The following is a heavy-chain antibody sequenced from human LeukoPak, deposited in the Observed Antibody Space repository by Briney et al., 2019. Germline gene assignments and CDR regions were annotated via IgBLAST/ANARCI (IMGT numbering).Heavy chain of an antibody. CDR1: GFAFDDYA. V-gene: IGHV3-74*01. CDR3: ASQIEGAGY. Sequence: PGGSLRLSCAASGFAFDDYAMHWVRQAPGKGLVWVARINSAGRTISYANSVKGRFTISRDNAKNTLYLQMNSLRVEDTAVYYCASQIEGAGYWGQGTLVTVSP. D-gene: IGHD1-26*01. CDR2: INSAGRTI. J-gene: IGHJ4*02.